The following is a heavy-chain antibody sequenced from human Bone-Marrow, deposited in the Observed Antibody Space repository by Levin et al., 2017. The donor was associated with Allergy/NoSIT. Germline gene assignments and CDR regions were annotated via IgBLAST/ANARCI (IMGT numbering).Heavy chain of an antibody. CDR2: IFHSGYT. Sequence: SETLSLICSVSGDSIFSHQWTWVRQPPGKGLEWIGYIFHSGYTNYNSSLESRVTMSRDTSKSLFSLNLASVTAADTAVYYCAKADQYFGYGPWGQGILVTVSS. J-gene: IGHJ5*02. CDR3: AKADQYFGYGP. V-gene: IGHV4-59*11. D-gene: IGHD3-16*01. CDR1: GDSIFSHQ.